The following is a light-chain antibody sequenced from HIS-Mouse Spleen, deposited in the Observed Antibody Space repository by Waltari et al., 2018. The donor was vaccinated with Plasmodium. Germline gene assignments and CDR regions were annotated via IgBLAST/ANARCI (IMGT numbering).Light chain of an antibody. Sequence: DIQMTQSPSSLSASVGDRVTITCRASQSISSYLNLYQQKPGKAPKLLIYAASSLQSGVPSRFSGSGSGTDFTLTISSLQPEDFATYYCKQSYSTPFTFGPGTKVDIK. CDR1: QSISSY. CDR3: KQSYSTPFT. J-gene: IGKJ3*01. V-gene: IGKV1-39*01. CDR2: AAS.